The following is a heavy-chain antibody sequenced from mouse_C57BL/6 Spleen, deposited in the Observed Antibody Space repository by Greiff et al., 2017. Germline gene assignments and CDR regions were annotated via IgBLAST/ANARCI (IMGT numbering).Heavy chain of an antibody. CDR1: GYTFTSYW. Sequence: QVQLQQPGAELVRPGTSVTLSCKASGYTFTSYWMHWVKQRPGQGLEWIGVIDPSDSYTNYNQKFKGKATLTVDTSSSTAYMQLSSLTSEDSAVYYCASLVAYAMDYWGQGTSVTVSS. J-gene: IGHJ4*01. CDR3: ASLVAYAMDY. D-gene: IGHD2-2*01. V-gene: IGHV1-59*01. CDR2: IDPSDSYT.